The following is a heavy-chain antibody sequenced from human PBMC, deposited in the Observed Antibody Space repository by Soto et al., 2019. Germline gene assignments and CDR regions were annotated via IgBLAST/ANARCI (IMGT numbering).Heavy chain of an antibody. CDR1: GGSISSSSYD. D-gene: IGHD3-10*01. CDR3: ARLLIYHYGMDV. J-gene: IGHJ6*02. CDR2: IYYSGST. V-gene: IGHV4-39*01. Sequence: SESLSLTCTVSGGSISSSSYDWGWIRQPPGKGLEWIGSIYYSGSTYYNPSLKSRVTISVDTSKNQFSLKLSSVTAADTSVYYCARLLIYHYGMDVWGQGTTVTVSS.